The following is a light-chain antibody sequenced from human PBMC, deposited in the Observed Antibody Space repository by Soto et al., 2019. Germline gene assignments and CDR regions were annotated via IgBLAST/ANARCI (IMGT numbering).Light chain of an antibody. CDR2: TVS. Sequence: DIQMTQSPSSVSASVGDRVSITCRASQGISSWLAWYQQKPGRAPKLRIYTVSTLQSGGPSRFSGTGSGTDFTLTISSLQPEDVATYYCQQANSFPLPFGGGTKVEIK. CDR3: QQANSFPLP. CDR1: QGISSW. J-gene: IGKJ4*01. V-gene: IGKV1-12*01.